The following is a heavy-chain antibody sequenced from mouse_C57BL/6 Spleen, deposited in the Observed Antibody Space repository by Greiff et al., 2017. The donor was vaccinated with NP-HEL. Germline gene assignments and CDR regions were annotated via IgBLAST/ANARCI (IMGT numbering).Heavy chain of an antibody. CDR3: ARRPAYYGLDYAMDY. D-gene: IGHD2-10*01. CDR2: IYPRSGNT. J-gene: IGHJ4*01. CDR1: GYTFTSYG. V-gene: IGHV1-81*01. Sequence: QVHVKQSGAELARPGASVKLSCKASGYTFTSYGISWVKQRTGQGLEWIGEIYPRSGNTYYNEKFKGKATLTADKSSSTAYMELRSLTSEDSAVYFCARRPAYYGLDYAMDYWGQGTSVTVSS.